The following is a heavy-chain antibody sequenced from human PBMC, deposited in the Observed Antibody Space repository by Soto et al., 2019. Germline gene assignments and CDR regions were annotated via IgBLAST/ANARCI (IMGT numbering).Heavy chain of an antibody. CDR3: AKDGDYYYYGMDV. V-gene: IGHV3-30*18. CDR2: ISYDGSNK. Sequence: GGSLRLSCSASGFTFSSYGMHWVRQAPGKGLEWVAVISYDGSNKYYADSVKGRFTISRDNSKNTLYLQMNSLRAEDTAVYYCAKDGDYYYYGMDVWGQGTTVTVSS. J-gene: IGHJ6*02. D-gene: IGHD3-10*01. CDR1: GFTFSSYG.